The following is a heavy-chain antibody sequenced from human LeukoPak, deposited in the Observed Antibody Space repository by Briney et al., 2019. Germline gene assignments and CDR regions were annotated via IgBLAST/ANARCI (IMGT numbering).Heavy chain of an antibody. Sequence: ASVKVSCKASGYTFTSYGITWVRQAPGQGLEWMGWISGYNGNTNCAQNLQGRVTMTTDTSTSTAYMELRSLRFDDTAVYYCARVGFSGSPAPFDYWDQGTLLTVSS. CDR3: ARVGFSGSPAPFDY. D-gene: IGHD1-26*01. CDR1: GYTFTSYG. J-gene: IGHJ4*02. V-gene: IGHV1-18*01. CDR2: ISGYNGNT.